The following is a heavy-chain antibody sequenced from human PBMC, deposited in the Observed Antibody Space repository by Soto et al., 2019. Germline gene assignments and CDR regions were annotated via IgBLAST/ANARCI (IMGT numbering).Heavy chain of an antibody. CDR1: GFTFSSYA. D-gene: IGHD3-9*01. J-gene: IGHJ5*02. V-gene: IGHV3-64*01. CDR3: ARDRVMYYDILTGNNWFDP. Sequence: VGSLRLSCAASGFTFSSYAMHWVRQAPGKGLEYVSAISSNGGSTYYANSVKGRFTISRDNSKNTLYLQMGSLRAEDMAVYYCARDRVMYYDILTGNNWFDPWGQGTLVTVSS. CDR2: ISSNGGST.